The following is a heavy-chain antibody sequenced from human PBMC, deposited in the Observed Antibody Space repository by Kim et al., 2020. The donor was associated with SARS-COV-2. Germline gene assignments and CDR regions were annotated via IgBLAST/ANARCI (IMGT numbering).Heavy chain of an antibody. J-gene: IGHJ6*01. D-gene: IGHD1-26*01. CDR3: ARPAQWELGDYYYYGM. CDR1: GGSISSSSYY. Sequence: SETLSLTCTVSGGSISSSSYYWGWIRQPPGKGLEWIGSIYYSGSTYYNPSLKSRVTISVDTSKNQFSLKLSSVTAADTAVYYCARPAQWELGDYYYYGM. CDR2: IYYSGST. V-gene: IGHV4-39*01.